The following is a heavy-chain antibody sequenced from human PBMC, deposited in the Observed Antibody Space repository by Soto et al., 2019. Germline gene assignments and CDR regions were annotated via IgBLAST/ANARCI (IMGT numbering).Heavy chain of an antibody. J-gene: IGHJ6*02. V-gene: IGHV6-1*01. CDR2: TYYRSKWYN. CDR1: GDSVSSNSAA. D-gene: IGHD6-13*01. CDR3: ARAPKIAAAGTDYYYYGMDV. Sequence: SQTLSLTCAISGDSVSSNSAAWNWIRQSPSRGLEWLGRTYYRSKWYNDYAVSVKSRITINPDTSKNQFSLQLNSVTPEDTAVYYCARAPKIAAAGTDYYYYGMDVWGQGTTVTVSS.